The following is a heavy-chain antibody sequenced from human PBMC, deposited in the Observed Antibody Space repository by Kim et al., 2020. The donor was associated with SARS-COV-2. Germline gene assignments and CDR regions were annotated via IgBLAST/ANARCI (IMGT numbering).Heavy chain of an antibody. Sequence: SVQRRFTISRDNAKNSLYLQMNSLRDEDTAVYYCARLRSGYFHYYYGRDVWGQGTTVTVSS. J-gene: IGHJ6*02. CDR3: ARLRSGYFHYYYGRDV. D-gene: IGHD3-3*01. V-gene: IGHV3-48*02.